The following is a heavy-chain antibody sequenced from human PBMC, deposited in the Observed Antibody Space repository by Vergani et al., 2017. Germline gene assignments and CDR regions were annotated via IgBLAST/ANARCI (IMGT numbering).Heavy chain of an antibody. J-gene: IGHJ4*02. Sequence: QVQLQESGPGLVKPSQTLSLTCTVSGGSISSGSYYWNWIRQPAGKGLEWIGRMYSSGSTNYNPSLKSRVTISVDTSKNQFSLKLSSVTAAVTAVYYCARAGVTRFRIFDYWGQGTLVTVSS. CDR1: GGSISSGSYY. V-gene: IGHV4-61*02. CDR3: ARAGVTRFRIFDY. D-gene: IGHD4-17*01. CDR2: MYSSGST.